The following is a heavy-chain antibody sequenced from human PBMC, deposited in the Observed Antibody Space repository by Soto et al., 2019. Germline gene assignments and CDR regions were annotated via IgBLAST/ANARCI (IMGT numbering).Heavy chain of an antibody. J-gene: IGHJ2*01. CDR3: ARLDGVAAASHWYFDL. CDR2: IYYSGST. CDR1: GGSISSSSYY. Sequence: XATLSLPCTVSGGSISSSSYYWGWIRQPPGKGLEWIGSIYYSGSTYYNPSLKSRVTISVDTSKNQFSLKLSSVTAADTAVYYCARLDGVAAASHWYFDLWGRGTLVTVSS. V-gene: IGHV4-39*01. D-gene: IGHD2-15*01.